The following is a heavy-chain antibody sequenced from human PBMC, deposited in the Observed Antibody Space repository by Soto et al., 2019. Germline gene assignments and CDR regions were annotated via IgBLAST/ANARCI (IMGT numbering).Heavy chain of an antibody. Sequence: ASVKVSCKASGYNFLTYGISWLRQAPGRGLEWMGWISTDNTHRNYAQNFQERVTMTTDTSTNTAYMELRSLRSDDTAIYYCARDRPGISVIRAVKTYNYFDPWGQGTLVTV. CDR3: ARDRPGISVIRAVKTYNYFDP. CDR2: ISTDNTHR. D-gene: IGHD3-10*01. CDR1: GYNFLTYG. J-gene: IGHJ5*02. V-gene: IGHV1-18*01.